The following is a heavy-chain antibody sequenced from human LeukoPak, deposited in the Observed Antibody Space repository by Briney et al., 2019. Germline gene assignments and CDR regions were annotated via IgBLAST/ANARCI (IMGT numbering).Heavy chain of an antibody. Sequence: PGGSLRLSCAASGFAFNTYGVHWVRQLPGKGLEWVALIWFDGSKQYYADSVRGRFIISRDNSRNTVYLHMNSLGVEDTAVYYYTRDGRTYSDFWSSYYHAMDVWGQGTTVTVSS. CDR3: TRDGRTYSDFWSSYYHAMDV. D-gene: IGHD3-3*01. CDR1: GFAFNTYG. CDR2: IWFDGSKQ. J-gene: IGHJ6*02. V-gene: IGHV3-33*01.